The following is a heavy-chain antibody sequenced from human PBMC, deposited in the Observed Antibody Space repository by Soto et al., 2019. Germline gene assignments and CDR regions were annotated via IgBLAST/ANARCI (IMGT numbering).Heavy chain of an antibody. CDR2: VNHSGST. D-gene: IGHD2-2*01. CDR3: RGAMDYFDF. J-gene: IGHJ4*02. V-gene: IGHV4-34*01. Sequence: SETLSLTCAVYGGSFSDYDWSWIRQPPGKGLEWIGEVNHSGSTNYTPSLKSRVTISVDTSKNQFSLKLSSVTAADTAVYYCRGAMDYFDFWGQGTPVTVSS. CDR1: GGSFSDYD.